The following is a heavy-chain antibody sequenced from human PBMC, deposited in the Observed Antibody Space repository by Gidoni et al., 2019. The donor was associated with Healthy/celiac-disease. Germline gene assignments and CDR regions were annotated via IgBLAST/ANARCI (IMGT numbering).Heavy chain of an antibody. Sequence: EVQLVESGGGLVQPGGSLRLSCAASGFTFSSYSFNWVRQAPGKGLEWVSYISSSSSTIYYADSVKGRFTISRDNAKNSLYLQMNSLRDEDTAVYYCARDYCSSTSCYTSYYYGMDVWGQGTTVTVSS. CDR2: ISSSSSTI. J-gene: IGHJ6*02. D-gene: IGHD2-2*02. CDR3: ARDYCSSTSCYTSYYYGMDV. CDR1: GFTFSSYS. V-gene: IGHV3-48*02.